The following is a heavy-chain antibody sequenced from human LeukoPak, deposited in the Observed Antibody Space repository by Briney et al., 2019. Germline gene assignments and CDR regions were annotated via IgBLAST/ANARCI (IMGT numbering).Heavy chain of an antibody. CDR3: ASGPRATTGFVTLYY. D-gene: IGHD4-11*01. V-gene: IGHV1-3*01. CDR2: INAGNGNT. Sequence: ASVKVSCKASGYTFTSYAMHWVRQAPGQRLEWMGWINAGNGNTKYSQKFQGRVTITRDTSASTAYMELSSLRSEDTAVYYCASGPRATTGFVTLYYWGQGTLVTVSS. CDR1: GYTFTSYA. J-gene: IGHJ4*02.